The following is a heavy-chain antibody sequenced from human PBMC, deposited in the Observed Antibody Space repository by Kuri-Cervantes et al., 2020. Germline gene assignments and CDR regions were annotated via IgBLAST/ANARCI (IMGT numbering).Heavy chain of an antibody. CDR2: IYYSGST. J-gene: IGHJ4*02. Sequence: SETLSLTCTVSGGSISSGGYYWSWIRQHPGKGLEWIGYIYYSGSTYYNPSLKSRVTISVDTSKNQFSLKLSSVTAADTAVYYCARGRRGCGAAREFDYWGQGTLVTVSS. CDR1: GGSISSGGYY. CDR3: ARGRRGCGAAREFDY. D-gene: IGHD1-26*01. V-gene: IGHV4-31*02.